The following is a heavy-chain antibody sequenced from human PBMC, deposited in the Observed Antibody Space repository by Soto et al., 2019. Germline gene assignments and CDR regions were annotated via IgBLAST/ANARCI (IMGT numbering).Heavy chain of an antibody. Sequence: WGSLRLSCAASGFTFSSYGMHWVRQAPGKGLEWVAVISYDGSNKYYADSVKGRFTISRDNSKNTLYLQMNSLRAEDTAVYYCASPTSDLLFWGQGTLVTVSS. J-gene: IGHJ4*02. CDR1: GFTFSSYG. V-gene: IGHV3-30*03. CDR2: ISYDGSNK. D-gene: IGHD3-10*01. CDR3: ASPTSDLLF.